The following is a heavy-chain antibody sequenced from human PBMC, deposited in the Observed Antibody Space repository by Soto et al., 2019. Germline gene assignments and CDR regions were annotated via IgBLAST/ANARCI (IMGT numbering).Heavy chain of an antibody. CDR2: ISSTTNYI. CDR1: GFTFTRYS. J-gene: IGHJ4*02. CDR3: ARESEDLTSNFDY. V-gene: IGHV3-21*06. Sequence: GGSLRLSCAASGFTFTRYSMNWVRQAPGKALEWVSSISSTTNYIYYGDSMKGRFTISRDNAKNSLYLEMNSLRAEDTAVYYCARESEDLTSNFDYWGQGTLVTVSS.